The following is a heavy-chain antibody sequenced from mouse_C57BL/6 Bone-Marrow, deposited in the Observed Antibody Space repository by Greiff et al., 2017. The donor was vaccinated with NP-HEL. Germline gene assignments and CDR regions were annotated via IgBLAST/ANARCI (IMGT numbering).Heavy chain of an antibody. D-gene: IGHD1-1*02. Sequence: QVQLQQSGAELARPGASVKLSCKASGYTFTSYGISWVKQRTGQGLEWIGEIYPRSGNTYYNEKFKGKATLTADKSSSTAYMELRSLTSEDSAVYFCARWVSYLITIKYYFDYWGQGTTLTVSS. V-gene: IGHV1-81*01. CDR1: GYTFTSYG. CDR2: IYPRSGNT. J-gene: IGHJ2*01. CDR3: ARWVSYLITIKYYFDY.